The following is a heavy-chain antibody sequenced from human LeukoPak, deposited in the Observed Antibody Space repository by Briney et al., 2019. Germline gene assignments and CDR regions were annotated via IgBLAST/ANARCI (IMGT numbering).Heavy chain of an antibody. V-gene: IGHV4-39*01. CDR3: ASDYSNYGWFDP. Sequence: SETLSLTCTVSGGSISSSSYYRGWIRQPPGKGLEWIGSIYYSGSTYYNPSLKSRVTISVDTSKNQFSLKLSSVTAADTAVYYCASDYSNYGWFDPWGQGTLVTVSS. J-gene: IGHJ5*02. D-gene: IGHD4-11*01. CDR1: GGSISSSSYY. CDR2: IYYSGST.